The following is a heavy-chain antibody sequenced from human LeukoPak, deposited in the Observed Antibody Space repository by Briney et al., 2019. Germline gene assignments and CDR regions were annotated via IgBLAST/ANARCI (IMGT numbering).Heavy chain of an antibody. Sequence: PGGSLRLSCTASGFTLRNYWMHWVRQVPGKRLVWVSRISGDGSVTNYADSVQGRFTISRDYAKNILYLQINSLRSEDTAVYYCARHSSSSGGADYYLDYWGHGTLVTVSS. J-gene: IGHJ4*01. V-gene: IGHV3-74*01. CDR1: GFTLRNYW. CDR2: ISGDGSVT. D-gene: IGHD3-22*01. CDR3: ARHSSSSGGADYYLDY.